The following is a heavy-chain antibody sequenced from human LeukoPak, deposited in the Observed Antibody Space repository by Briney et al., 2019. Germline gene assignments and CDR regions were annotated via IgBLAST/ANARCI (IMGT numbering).Heavy chain of an antibody. J-gene: IGHJ4*02. CDR2: IRSKVYGGAP. CDR1: GFTFGDFT. D-gene: IGHD2-15*01. CDR3: AKQLGYCSDGSCYFPY. V-gene: IGHV3-49*05. Sequence: KSGGSLRLSCSASGFTFGDFTMSWFRQSPGQGLEWVGFIRSKVYGGAPGHAASVAARFTISRDDSTSIAYLQMNSLRAEDTAVYYCAKQLGYCSDGSCYFPYWGQGTLVTVSS.